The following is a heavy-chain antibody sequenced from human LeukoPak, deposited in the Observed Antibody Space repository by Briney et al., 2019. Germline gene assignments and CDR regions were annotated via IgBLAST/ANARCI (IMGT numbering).Heavy chain of an antibody. Sequence: PGGSLRLSCAASGFAFSSYAMSWVRQAPEKGLEWVSAISGSGDSTYYADSVKGRFTISRDNSKNTLYLQMNSLRAEDTAVYYCAKDHSYGSGSLPLPDYWGQGTLVTVSS. CDR2: ISGSGDST. CDR3: AKDHSYGSGSLPLPDY. D-gene: IGHD3-10*01. V-gene: IGHV3-23*01. J-gene: IGHJ4*02. CDR1: GFAFSSYA.